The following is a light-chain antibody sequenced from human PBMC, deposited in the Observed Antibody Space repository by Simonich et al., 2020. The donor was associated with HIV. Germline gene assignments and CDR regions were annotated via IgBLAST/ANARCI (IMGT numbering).Light chain of an antibody. Sequence: DIQMTQSPSSLSASVGNRVTNTCQASQDINNYLNRYQKKPGKAPKLLLYDATNLKTGVPSRFSGSGSGTDFSFTISSLQPEDVATYYCPQHDKLDTFGQGTKLEIK. V-gene: IGKV1-33*01. CDR1: QDINNY. CDR2: DAT. J-gene: IGKJ2*01. CDR3: PQHDKLDT.